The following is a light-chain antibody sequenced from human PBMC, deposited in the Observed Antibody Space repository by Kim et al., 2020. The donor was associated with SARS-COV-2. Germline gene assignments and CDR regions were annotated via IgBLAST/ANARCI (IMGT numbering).Light chain of an antibody. Sequence: EIVLTQSPATLSLSPGERATLSCRATQSVYLAWYQQKPGQAPRLLIYDASNRATGIPARFSGSGSGTDFTLTISSLEPEDFAVYYCQQRSNWPPALTFGGGTKVEIK. CDR2: DAS. V-gene: IGKV3-11*01. CDR3: QQRSNWPPALT. J-gene: IGKJ4*01. CDR1: QSVY.